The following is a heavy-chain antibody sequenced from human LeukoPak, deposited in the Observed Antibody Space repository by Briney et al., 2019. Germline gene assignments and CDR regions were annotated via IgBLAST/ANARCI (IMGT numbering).Heavy chain of an antibody. V-gene: IGHV3-15*01. CDR2: IKSKTDGGTA. CDR1: GFTFSNAW. CDR3: TRYSSSWYYFEY. Sequence: TGGSLRLSCAASGFTFSNAWMSWVRQAPGKGLEWVGRIKSKTDGGTAEYAAPVKGRFTISRDDSKNTLYLQMSSLKTEDTAVYYCTRYSSSWYYFEYWGQGTLVTGSS. D-gene: IGHD6-13*01. J-gene: IGHJ4*02.